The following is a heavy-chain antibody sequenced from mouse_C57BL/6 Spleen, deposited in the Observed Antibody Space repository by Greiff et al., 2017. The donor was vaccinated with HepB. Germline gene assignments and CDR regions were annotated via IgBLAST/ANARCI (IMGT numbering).Heavy chain of an antibody. CDR3: ARDRGLKGLD. CDR2: ISDGGSYT. V-gene: IGHV5-4*01. D-gene: IGHD1-3*01. CDR1: GFTFSSYA. Sequence: EVQLVESGGGLVKPGGSLKLSCAASGFTFSSYAMSWVRQTPEKRLEWVATISDGGSYTYYPDNVKGRFTISRDNAKNNLYLQMSHLKSEDTAMYYCARDRGLKGLDWGQGATLTVSS. J-gene: IGHJ2*01.